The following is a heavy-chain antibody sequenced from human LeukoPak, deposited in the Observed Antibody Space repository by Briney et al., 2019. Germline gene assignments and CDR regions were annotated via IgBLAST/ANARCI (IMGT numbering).Heavy chain of an antibody. CDR2: VYYSGGTT. J-gene: IGHJ4*02. V-gene: IGHV4-59*01. D-gene: IGHD4-17*01. CDR3: ARAVTTGLDYFDY. Sequence: PSETLSLTCTVSGGSISSYYWSWIRQPPGKGLEWIGYVYYSGGTTNYNPSLKSRVTISADTSKNEFSLKLSSVTAADTAVYYCARAVTTGLDYFDYWGQGTLVTVSS. CDR1: GGSISSYY.